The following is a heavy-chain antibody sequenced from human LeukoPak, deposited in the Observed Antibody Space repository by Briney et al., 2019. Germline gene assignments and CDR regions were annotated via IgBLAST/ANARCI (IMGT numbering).Heavy chain of an antibody. CDR2: ISHDGSNQ. D-gene: IGHD4-17*01. Sequence: GGSLRLSCAASGFSFNAYGMLWVRQPPGKGLEWVALISHDGSNQFYGDSVKGRFTISRDNSKNTLFLQMNNVRAEDTAVYYCAKDNHDYGDYVFEGWGQGTLVTVSS. V-gene: IGHV3-30*18. CDR3: AKDNHDYGDYVFEG. J-gene: IGHJ4*02. CDR1: GFSFNAYG.